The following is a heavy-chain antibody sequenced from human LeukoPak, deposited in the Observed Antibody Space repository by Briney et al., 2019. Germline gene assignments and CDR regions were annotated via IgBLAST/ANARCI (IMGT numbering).Heavy chain of an antibody. Sequence: PSETLSLTCTVSGGSISSGDYYWSWIRQPPGKGLEWIGYIYYSGSTYYNPSLKSRVTISVDTSKNQFSLKLSSVTAADTAVYYCARGTSIPAALLIFDYWGQGTLVTVSS. V-gene: IGHV4-30-4*08. CDR2: IYYSGST. J-gene: IGHJ4*02. CDR3: ARGTSIPAALLIFDY. CDR1: GGSISSGDYY. D-gene: IGHD2-2*01.